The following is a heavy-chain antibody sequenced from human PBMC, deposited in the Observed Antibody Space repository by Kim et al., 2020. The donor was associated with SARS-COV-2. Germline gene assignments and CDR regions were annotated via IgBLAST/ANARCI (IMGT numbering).Heavy chain of an antibody. V-gene: IGHV6-1*01. Sequence: DYASSVRSRITINPGTSKNPFSLQLNSVTPEDTAVYYCARDTPGQKGFDIWGQGTMVTVSS. J-gene: IGHJ3*02. CDR3: ARDTPGQKGFDI.